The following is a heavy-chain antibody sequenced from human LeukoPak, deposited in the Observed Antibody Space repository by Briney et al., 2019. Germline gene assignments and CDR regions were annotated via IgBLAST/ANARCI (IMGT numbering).Heavy chain of an antibody. D-gene: IGHD2-15*01. Sequence: QPGGSLRLSCAASGFTFGGYMMTWVRQAPGRGLEWVSTISSNGGSTYYADSVKGRFTISRDNSKNTLYLQMSSLRAEDTAIYYCARYCSGASCYSGVDYWGQGTLVPVSS. CDR1: GFTFGGYM. CDR2: ISSNGGST. V-gene: IGHV3-23*01. J-gene: IGHJ4*02. CDR3: ARYCSGASCYSGVDY.